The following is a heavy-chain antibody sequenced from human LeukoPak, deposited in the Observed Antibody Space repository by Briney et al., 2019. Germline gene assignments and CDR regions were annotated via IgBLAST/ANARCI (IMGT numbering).Heavy chain of an antibody. D-gene: IGHD3-10*01. CDR2: IGGSGDHT. CDR1: GFTFSSYA. J-gene: IGHJ4*02. Sequence: GGSLRPSCAPSGFTFSSYAMSWVRQAPGKGLEWVAAIGGSGDHTFYADSVKGRFTISRDNSKNTLYLQMNSLRVEDAALYYCTKEGASLGSGYFDCWGQGTRVTVSS. CDR3: TKEGASLGSGYFDC. V-gene: IGHV3-23*01.